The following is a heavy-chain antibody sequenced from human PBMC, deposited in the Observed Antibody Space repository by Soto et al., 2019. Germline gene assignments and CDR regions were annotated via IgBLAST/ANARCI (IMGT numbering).Heavy chain of an antibody. D-gene: IGHD3-10*01. V-gene: IGHV3-21*01. J-gene: IGHJ4*02. CDR3: ARDGSGSYYANLDF. CDR1: GFTLSSYS. Sequence: LRLSCAVSGFTLSSYSMNWVRQAPGKGLEWVSSSSSSDTYKYYADSVKGRFTISRDNAKNSVYLQMNSLRVEDTAVYYCARDGSGSYYANLDFWGQGTLVTVSS. CDR2: SSSSDTYK.